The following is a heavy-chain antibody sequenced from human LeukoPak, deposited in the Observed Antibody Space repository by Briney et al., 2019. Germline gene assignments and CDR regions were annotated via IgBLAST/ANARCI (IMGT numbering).Heavy chain of an antibody. J-gene: IGHJ3*02. CDR2: FDPEDGET. CDR1: GYTLTELS. V-gene: IGHV1-24*01. D-gene: IGHD3-3*01. CDR3: ATARITIFGVVIMKGAFDI. Sequence: GASVKVSCKVSGYTLTELSIHWVRQAPGKGLEWMGGFDPEDGETIYAQKFQGRVTMTEDTSTDTAYMELSSLRSEDTAVYYCATARITIFGVVIMKGAFDIWGQGTMVTVSS.